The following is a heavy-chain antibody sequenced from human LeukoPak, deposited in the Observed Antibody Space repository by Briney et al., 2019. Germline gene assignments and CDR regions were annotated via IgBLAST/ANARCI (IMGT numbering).Heavy chain of an antibody. J-gene: IGHJ4*02. Sequence: GGSLRLSCAASGFTFSSYEMNWARQAPGKGLEWVSYISSSGSTIYYADSVKGRFTISRDNAKNSLYLQMNSLRAEDTAVYYCARNRYYYDSSGSDYWGQGTLVTVSS. CDR3: ARNRYYYDSSGSDY. V-gene: IGHV3-48*03. CDR2: ISSSGSTI. D-gene: IGHD3-22*01. CDR1: GFTFSSYE.